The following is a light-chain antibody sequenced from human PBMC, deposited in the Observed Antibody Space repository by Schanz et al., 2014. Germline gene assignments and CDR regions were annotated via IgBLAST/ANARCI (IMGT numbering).Light chain of an antibody. CDR3: QKYNSAPRT. Sequence: DIQMTQSPSSVSASVGDKVTITCRASQGISSWLAWYQQKPGKAPKLLIHAASSLQSGVPSRISGSGSGTDFTLTISSLQPEDVATYYCQKYNSAPRTFGQGTKVEIK. CDR1: QGISSW. CDR2: AAS. V-gene: IGKV1-12*01. J-gene: IGKJ1*01.